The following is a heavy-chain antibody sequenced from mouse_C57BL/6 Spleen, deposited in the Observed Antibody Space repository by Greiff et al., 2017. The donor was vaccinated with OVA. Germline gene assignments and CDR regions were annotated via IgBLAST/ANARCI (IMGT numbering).Heavy chain of an antibody. CDR2: IDPETGGT. Sequence: QVQLKESGAELVRPGASVTLSCKASGYTFTDYEMHWVKQTPVHGLEWIGAIDPETGGTAYNQKFKGKAILTADKSSSTAYMELRSLTSEDSAVDYGTRVAQATGYYAMDYWGQGTSVTVSS. CDR1: GYTFTDYE. D-gene: IGHD3-2*02. J-gene: IGHJ4*01. V-gene: IGHV1-15*01. CDR3: TRVAQATGYYAMDY.